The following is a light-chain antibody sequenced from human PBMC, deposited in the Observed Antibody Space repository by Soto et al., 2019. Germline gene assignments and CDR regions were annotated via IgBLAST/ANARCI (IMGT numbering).Light chain of an antibody. CDR3: CSFTGSYTLYV. J-gene: IGLJ1*01. CDR2: DVT. CDR1: SSDVGGYNY. V-gene: IGLV2-11*01. Sequence: QSALTQPRSVSGSPGQSVTISCTGTSSDVGGYNYVSWYQQHPGKAPKLVIYDVTKRPSGVPDHFSGSKSGNTASLTISGFQAEDEADYYCCSFTGSYTLYVFGTGTKVTV.